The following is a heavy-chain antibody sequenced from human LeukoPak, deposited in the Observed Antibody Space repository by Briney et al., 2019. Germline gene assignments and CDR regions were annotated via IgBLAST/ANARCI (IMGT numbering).Heavy chain of an antibody. Sequence: PSGTLSLTCAVYGGSFSGYYWSWIRQPPGKGLEWIGEINHSGSTNYNPSLKSRVTISVDTSKNQFSLKLSSVTAADTAVYYCARESRFSPNYYDSSGYGSRGQGTLVTVSS. CDR3: ARESRFSPNYYDSSGYGS. CDR1: GGSFSGYY. J-gene: IGHJ4*02. V-gene: IGHV4-34*01. CDR2: INHSGST. D-gene: IGHD3-22*01.